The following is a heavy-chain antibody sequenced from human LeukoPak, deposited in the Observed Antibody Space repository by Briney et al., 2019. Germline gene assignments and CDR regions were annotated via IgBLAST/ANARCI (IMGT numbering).Heavy chain of an antibody. CDR1: GFTFSSYA. D-gene: IGHD6-13*01. J-gene: IGHJ4*02. V-gene: IGHV3-30*04. CDR2: ISYDGSNK. Sequence: PGGSLRLYCAASGFTFSSYAMHWVRQAPGKGLEWVAVISYDGSNKYYADSVKGRFTISRDNSKNTLYLQMNSLRAEDTAVYYCAKRKLVLDYWGQGTLVTVSS. CDR3: AKRKLVLDY.